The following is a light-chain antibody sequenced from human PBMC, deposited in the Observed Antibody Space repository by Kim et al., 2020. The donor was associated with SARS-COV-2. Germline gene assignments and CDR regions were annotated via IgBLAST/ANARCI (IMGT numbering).Light chain of an antibody. CDR2: SAS. CDR1: QDIANS. J-gene: IGKJ1*01. V-gene: IGKV1-27*01. CDR3: QKYDTPPWT. Sequence: DITMTQSPSSLSASVGDGVTISCRASQDIANSLAWYQQKPGSVPKLLIYSASTLQSGVPPRLRASGSGTDFTLTITSLQTEDGATYYCQKYDTPPWTFGQGTKVDIK.